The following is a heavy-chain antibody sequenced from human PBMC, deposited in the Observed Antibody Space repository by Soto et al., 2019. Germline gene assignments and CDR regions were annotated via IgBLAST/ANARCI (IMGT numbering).Heavy chain of an antibody. CDR3: AKDLELYYYDSTGCPY. D-gene: IGHD3-22*01. CDR1: GFTFSSYS. J-gene: IGHJ4*02. CDR2: ISSSSSTT. Sequence: GGSLRLSCAASGFTFSSYSMNWVRQAPGKGLEWVSDISSSSSTTYYADSVKGRFTISRDNSKNTLYLQMNRLRAEDTAVYYCAKDLELYYYDSTGCPYWGQGTLVTVS. V-gene: IGHV3-48*01.